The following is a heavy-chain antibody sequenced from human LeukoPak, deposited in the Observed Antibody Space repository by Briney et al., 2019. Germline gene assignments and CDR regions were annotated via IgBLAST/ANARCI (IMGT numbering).Heavy chain of an antibody. CDR1: GFTSSSYA. CDR2: ISYDGSNK. D-gene: IGHD4-11*01. V-gene: IGHV3-30-3*01. Sequence: GGPLSLSCAASGFTSSSYAIHWVRKAPGKGLEWVAVISYDGSNKYYAESVKGRFTISRYNSKKTLYLQMNSLRAEDTAVYYCAREMTTAVTQYWGQGTLVTVSS. CDR3: AREMTTAVTQY. J-gene: IGHJ4*02.